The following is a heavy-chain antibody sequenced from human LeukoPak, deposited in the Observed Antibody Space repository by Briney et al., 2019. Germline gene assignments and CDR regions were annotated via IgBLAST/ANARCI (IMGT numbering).Heavy chain of an antibody. CDR1: GGSISSSSYY. D-gene: IGHD2-21*02. J-gene: IGHJ5*01. CDR2: IYYSGST. CDR3: ARHCGGDCYSGLWFDS. V-gene: IGHV4-39*01. Sequence: SETLSLTCTVSGGSISSSSYYWGWIRQPPGKGLEWIGSIYYSGSTYYNPSLKSRVTISVDTSKNQFSLKLSSVTAADTAVYYCARHCGGDCYSGLWFDSWGQGTLVTVSS.